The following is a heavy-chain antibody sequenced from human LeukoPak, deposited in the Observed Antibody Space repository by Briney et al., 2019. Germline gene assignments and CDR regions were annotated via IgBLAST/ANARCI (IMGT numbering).Heavy chain of an antibody. D-gene: IGHD2-2*01. Sequence: GGSLRLSCAASRFTFSSYWMHWVRQGPGKGLVWVSRINSDGSSTNYADSVRGRFTISRDNAENTLYLQMNSLRVEDTAVYYCARRVVVAAAPYYFDYWGQGTLVTVSS. CDR1: RFTFSSYW. CDR2: INSDGSST. CDR3: ARRVVVAAAPYYFDY. V-gene: IGHV3-74*01. J-gene: IGHJ4*02.